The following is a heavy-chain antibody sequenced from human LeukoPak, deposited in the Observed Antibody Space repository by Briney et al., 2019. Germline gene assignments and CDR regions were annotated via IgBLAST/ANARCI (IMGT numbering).Heavy chain of an antibody. CDR2: ISGSGGST. J-gene: IGHJ6*02. CDR3: AKDSRYCSSTSCYRDYYYYGMDV. Sequence: GGSLRLSCAACGFTFSSYAMSWVRQAPGKGLEWVSAISGSGGSTYYADSVKGRFTISRDNSKNTLYLQMNSLRAEDTAVYYCAKDSRYCSSTSCYRDYYYYGMDVWGQGTTVTVSS. CDR1: GFTFSSYA. V-gene: IGHV3-23*01. D-gene: IGHD2-2*01.